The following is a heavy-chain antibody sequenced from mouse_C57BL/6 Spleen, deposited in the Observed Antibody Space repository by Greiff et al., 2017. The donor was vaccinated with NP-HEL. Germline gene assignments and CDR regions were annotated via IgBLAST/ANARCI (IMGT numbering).Heavy chain of an antibody. J-gene: IGHJ3*01. CDR2: ISSGGSYT. CDR3: ARHGSYDAWFAY. Sequence: EVLLVESGGDLVKPGGSLKLSCAASGFTFSSYGMSWVRQTPDKRLEWVATISSGGSYTYYPDSVKGRFTISRDNAKNTLYLQMSSLKSEDTAMYYCARHGSYDAWFAYWGQGTLVTVSA. CDR1: GFTFSSYG. D-gene: IGHD2-12*01. V-gene: IGHV5-6*01.